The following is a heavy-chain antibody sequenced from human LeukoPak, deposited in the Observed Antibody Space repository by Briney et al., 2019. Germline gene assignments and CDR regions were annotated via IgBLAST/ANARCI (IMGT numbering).Heavy chain of an antibody. CDR1: GGSISSYY. V-gene: IGHV4-59*01. CDR3: AIVTGYRIEDYFDY. CDR2: IYYSGST. J-gene: IGHJ4*02. Sequence: ESGPTLVKPSETLSLTCTVSGGSISSYYWSWIRQPPGKGLEWIGYIYYSGSTNYNPSLKSRVTISVETSKNEFSLKLRSVTAADTAVYYCAIVTGYRIEDYFDYWGQGTLVTVSS. D-gene: IGHD6-13*01.